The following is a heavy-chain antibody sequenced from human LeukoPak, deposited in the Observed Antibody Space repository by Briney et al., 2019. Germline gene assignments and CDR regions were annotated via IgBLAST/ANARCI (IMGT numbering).Heavy chain of an antibody. J-gene: IGHJ4*02. Sequence: GASVKVSCKASGFSFTAYYMHWVRQAPGQGLEWMGIINPSGGSTSYAQKFQGRVTMTSDMSTSTVYMELSSLRSEDTAVYYCARDHFVDSYYYDSSAYYGDYWGQGTLVTVSS. CDR1: GFSFTAYY. CDR2: INPSGGST. V-gene: IGHV1-46*01. D-gene: IGHD3-22*01. CDR3: ARDHFVDSYYYDSSAYYGDY.